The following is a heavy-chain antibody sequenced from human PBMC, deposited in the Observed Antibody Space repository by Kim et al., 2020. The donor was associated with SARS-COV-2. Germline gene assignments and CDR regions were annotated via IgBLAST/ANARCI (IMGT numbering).Heavy chain of an antibody. Sequence: ADSVKGRFTISRDNSKNTLYLQMNSLRAEDTAVYYCAKDLYGRVAGPFDYWGQGTLVTVSS. CDR3: AKDLYGRVAGPFDY. D-gene: IGHD6-19*01. V-gene: IGHV3-23*01. J-gene: IGHJ4*02.